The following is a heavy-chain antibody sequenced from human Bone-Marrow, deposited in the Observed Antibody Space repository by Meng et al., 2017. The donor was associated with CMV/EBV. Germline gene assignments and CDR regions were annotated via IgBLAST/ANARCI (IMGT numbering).Heavy chain of an antibody. CDR1: GGSISSYY. Sequence: SETLSLTCTVSGGSISSYYWSWIRQPPGKGLEWIGYIYYSGSTNYNPSLKSRVTISVDTSKNQFPLKLSSVTAADTAVYYCARERYNWNYHLGMDVWGQGTTVTVSS. CDR2: IYYSGST. D-gene: IGHD1-20*01. J-gene: IGHJ6*01. V-gene: IGHV4-59*01. CDR3: ARERYNWNYHLGMDV.